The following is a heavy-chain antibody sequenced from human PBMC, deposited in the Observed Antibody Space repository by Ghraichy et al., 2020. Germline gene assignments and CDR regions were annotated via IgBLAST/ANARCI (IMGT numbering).Heavy chain of an antibody. CDR3: ARAGCSSTSCFENYWYFDL. J-gene: IGHJ2*01. CDR1: GFTFSSYW. CDR2: INSDGSST. Sequence: GGSLRLSCAASGFTFSSYWMHWVRQAPGKGLVWVSRINSDGSSTSYADSVKGRFTISRDNAKNTLYLQMNSLRAEDTAVYYCARAGCSSTSCFENYWYFDLWGRGTLVTVSS. D-gene: IGHD2-2*01. V-gene: IGHV3-74*01.